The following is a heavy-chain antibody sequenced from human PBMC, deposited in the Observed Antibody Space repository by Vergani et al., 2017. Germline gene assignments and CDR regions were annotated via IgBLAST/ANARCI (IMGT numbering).Heavy chain of an antibody. CDR1: GYTFTVYF. J-gene: IGHJ4*02. V-gene: IGHV1-2*02. CDR2: INPNSGGT. D-gene: IGHD2-2*01. Sequence: QVQLVQSGAEVKKPGASVEVSCKASGYTFTVYFMHWVRQAPGQGLEWMGWINPNSGGTNYAQKFQGRVTMTRDTSISTAYMELSNLRSDDTAVYYCAXVGTSSNRDYFDYWGQGTLVTVSS. CDR3: AXVGTSSNRDYFDY.